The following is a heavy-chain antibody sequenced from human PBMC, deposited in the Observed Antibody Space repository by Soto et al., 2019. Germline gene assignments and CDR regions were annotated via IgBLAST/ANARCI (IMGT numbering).Heavy chain of an antibody. J-gene: IGHJ6*03. Sequence: TSETLSLTCAVYGGSFSGYYWSWIRQPPGKGLEWIGEINHSGSTNYNPSLRSRVTISVDTSKNQFSLKLSSVTAADTAVYYCARVQIYYGSGSYRYYYYYMDVWGKGTTVTVSS. CDR3: ARVQIYYGSGSYRYYYYYMDV. V-gene: IGHV4-34*01. CDR2: INHSGST. D-gene: IGHD3-10*01. CDR1: GGSFSGYY.